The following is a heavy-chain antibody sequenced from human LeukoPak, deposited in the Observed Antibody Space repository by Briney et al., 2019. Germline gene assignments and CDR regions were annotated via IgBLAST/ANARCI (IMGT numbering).Heavy chain of an antibody. CDR3: ARDSRNLHGVNYMDV. J-gene: IGHJ6*03. V-gene: IGHV1-18*01. D-gene: IGHD6-13*01. CDR2: ISAYNGNT. Sequence: GASVKVSCKASGYTFTSYGISWVRQAPGQGLEWMGWISAYNGNTNYAQKLQGRVTMTTDTSTSTAYMELRSLRSDDTAVYYRARDSRNLHGVNYMDVWGKGTTVTVSS. CDR1: GYTFTSYG.